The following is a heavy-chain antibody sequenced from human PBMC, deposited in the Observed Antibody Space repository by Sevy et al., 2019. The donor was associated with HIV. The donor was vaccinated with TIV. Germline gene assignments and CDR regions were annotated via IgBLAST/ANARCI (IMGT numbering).Heavy chain of an antibody. CDR1: GFTFSTYW. V-gene: IGHV3-7*04. CDR3: ARVGIFEGSESHFRFIDY. CDR2: INQDESKK. J-gene: IGHJ4*02. Sequence: GGSLRLSCAASGFTFSTYWMTWVRQAPGKGLEWVANINQDESKKNYVDSMKGRFTISRDNAKNSLYVQMKSLRAEDTAVYYCARVGIFEGSESHFRFIDYWGQGILVTVSS. D-gene: IGHD3-10*01.